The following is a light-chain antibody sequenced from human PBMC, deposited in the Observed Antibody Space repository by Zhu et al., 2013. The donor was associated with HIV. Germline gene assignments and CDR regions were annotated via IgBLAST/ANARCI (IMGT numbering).Light chain of an antibody. CDR1: QDISSY. CDR3: LQYDSYPYT. Sequence: DIQMTQSPSSLSASVGDRVTITCRASQDISSYLAWFQKKPGKAPKSLIYTASSLLSGVPSRFSGRASGTDFTLTINSLQPEDFATYYCLQYDSYPYTFGQGTKLEIK. CDR2: TAS. J-gene: IGKJ2*01. V-gene: IGKV1-16*01.